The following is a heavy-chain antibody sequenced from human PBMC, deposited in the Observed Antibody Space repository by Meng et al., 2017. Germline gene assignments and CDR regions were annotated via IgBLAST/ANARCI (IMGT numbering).Heavy chain of an antibody. D-gene: IGHD3-22*01. CDR3: AREGEDDYDSLHAFDI. J-gene: IGHJ3*02. CDR2: ISSSGSTI. V-gene: IGHV3-11*01. CDR1: GFTFSDYY. Sequence: GGSLRLSCAASGFTFSDYYMSWIRQAPGKGLEWVSYISSSGSTIYYADSMKGRFTISRDNAKNSLYLQMNSLRAEDTAVYYCAREGEDDYDSLHAFDIWGQGTVVTVSS.